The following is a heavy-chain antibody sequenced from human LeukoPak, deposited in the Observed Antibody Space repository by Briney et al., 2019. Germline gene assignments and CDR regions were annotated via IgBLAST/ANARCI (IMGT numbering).Heavy chain of an antibody. CDR2: ISSSGSAI. V-gene: IGHV3-48*01. CDR1: GFPLSSYS. D-gene: IGHD2-15*01. Sequence: GGSLTLSCAASGFPLSSYSINWVRQAPGKGLEWVSYISSSGSAIYYVDSVKGRFTVSRDNAKNSLFLQMNSPRAEDTAVYYCVRVKGSYFDYWGQGALVTVSS. CDR3: VRVKGSYFDY. J-gene: IGHJ4*02.